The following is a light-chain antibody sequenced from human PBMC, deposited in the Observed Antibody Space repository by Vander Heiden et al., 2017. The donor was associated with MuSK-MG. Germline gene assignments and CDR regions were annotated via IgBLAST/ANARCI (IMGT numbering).Light chain of an antibody. CDR3: SSYTSGSNLV. CDR2: DVS. Sequence: QSALTQPASVSGSPGQSITISCTGTSSDGGGYNYGSWYQQPPGKAPKPTIYDVSNRPAVVSNRFSGSKACNTASLTISGLQAEDEADYYCSSYTSGSNLVFGGGTKLTVL. V-gene: IGLV2-14*01. J-gene: IGLJ3*02. CDR1: SSDGGGYNY.